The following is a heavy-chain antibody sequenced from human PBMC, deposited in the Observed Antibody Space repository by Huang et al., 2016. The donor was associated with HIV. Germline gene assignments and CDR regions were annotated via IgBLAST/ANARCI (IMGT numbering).Heavy chain of an antibody. CDR2: IYYSGIT. D-gene: IGHD4-17*01. Sequence: QLQLQESGPGLVKPSETLSLTCTVSGGSISSGICYWGWIRQPPGKGLEWVGSIYYSGITYYNPSRKSRVTISVDTSKNQFSLKLSSVTAADTAVYYCARQKIATVTNPFDYWGQGTLVAVSS. V-gene: IGHV4-39*01. CDR3: ARQKIATVTNPFDY. CDR1: GGSISSGICY. J-gene: IGHJ4*02.